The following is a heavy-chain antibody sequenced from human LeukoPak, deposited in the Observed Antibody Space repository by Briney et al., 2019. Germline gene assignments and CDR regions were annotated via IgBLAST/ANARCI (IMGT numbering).Heavy chain of an antibody. Sequence: SETLSLTCTVSGGSIRSSYYYWGWIRQPPGKGLEWIGSIYDSGSTYYNPSLKSRVTISVDTSKNQFSLKLSAVTAADTAVYYCARDPYYDFWSGYYYYYYGMDVWGQGTTVTVSS. CDR1: GGSIRSSYYY. CDR3: ARDPYYDFWSGYYYYYYGMDV. D-gene: IGHD3-3*01. CDR2: IYDSGST. J-gene: IGHJ6*02. V-gene: IGHV4-39*07.